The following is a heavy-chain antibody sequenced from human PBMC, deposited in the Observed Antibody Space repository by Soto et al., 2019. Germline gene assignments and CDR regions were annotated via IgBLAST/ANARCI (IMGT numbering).Heavy chain of an antibody. J-gene: IGHJ4*02. CDR3: VRSGDNYDFLDY. D-gene: IGHD3-3*01. V-gene: IGHV3-11*06. Sequence: PGGSLSFFCAASGFTCSDHYMSWIRQAPGKGLEWIGYSSNSGSLTRYADSVKGRFSISRDNAKNSLYLQMNSLRGDDTAIYYCVRSGDNYDFLDYWGQGTPVTVSS. CDR2: SSNSGSLT. CDR1: GFTCSDHY.